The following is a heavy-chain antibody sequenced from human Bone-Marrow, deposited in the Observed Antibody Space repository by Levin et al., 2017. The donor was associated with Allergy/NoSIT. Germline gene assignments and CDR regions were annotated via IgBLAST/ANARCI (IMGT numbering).Heavy chain of an antibody. CDR1: GFTFSDHY. CDR2: VRDKPQSYST. V-gene: IGHV3-72*01. Sequence: SGGSLRLSCAASGFTFSDHYMDWVRQAPGKGLEWVGRVRDKPQSYSTEYAASVKGRFTTSRDDSRNSVYLQMNSLKTEDTAVYYCARGPPLVTGYHYGMDVWGQGTTVTVSS. D-gene: IGHD3-9*01. J-gene: IGHJ6*02. CDR3: ARGPPLVTGYHYGMDV.